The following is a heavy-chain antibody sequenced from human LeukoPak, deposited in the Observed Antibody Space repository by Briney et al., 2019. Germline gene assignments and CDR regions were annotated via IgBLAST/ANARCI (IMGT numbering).Heavy chain of an antibody. CDR1: GCTFTGYY. CDR2: INPNSGDT. V-gene: IGHV1-2*02. CDR3: ARGSTLYYYRD. J-gene: IGHJ4*02. Sequence: EASVKVSCKASGCTFTGYYMHWVRQAPGQGLEWMGWINPNSGDTDYAQKFQGRVTMTRDTSINTAYMELSRLRSDDTAVYYCARGSTLYYYRDWGQGTLVTVSS. D-gene: IGHD3-10*01.